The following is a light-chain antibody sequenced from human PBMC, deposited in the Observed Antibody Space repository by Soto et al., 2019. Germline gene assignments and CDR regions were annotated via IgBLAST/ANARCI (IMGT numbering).Light chain of an antibody. CDR2: GAS. J-gene: IGKJ3*01. CDR1: KSVGSDY. Sequence: IVLTQSPGTLSLSPGERATLSCRASKSVGSDYLAWYQQKPGQPPRLLIYGASIRATGIPDRFTGSGSGTDFTLTISRLEPEDFALYYCHQYTTSPFTFGPGTKVDVK. CDR3: HQYTTSPFT. V-gene: IGKV3-20*01.